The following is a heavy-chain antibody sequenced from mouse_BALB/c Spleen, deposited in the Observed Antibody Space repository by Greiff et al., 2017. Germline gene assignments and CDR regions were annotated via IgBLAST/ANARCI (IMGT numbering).Heavy chain of an antibody. CDR1: GYTFTSYW. J-gene: IGHJ4*01. CDR2: IDPSDSYT. D-gene: IGHD2-14*01. CDR3: TRGYADAMDY. V-gene: IGHV1S127*01. Sequence: QVQLKQPGAELVKPGASVKMSCKASGYTFTSYWMHWVKQRPGQGLEWIGVIDPSDSYTSYNQKFKGKATLTVDTSSSTAYMQLSSLTSEDSAVYYCTRGYADAMDYWGQGTSVTVSS.